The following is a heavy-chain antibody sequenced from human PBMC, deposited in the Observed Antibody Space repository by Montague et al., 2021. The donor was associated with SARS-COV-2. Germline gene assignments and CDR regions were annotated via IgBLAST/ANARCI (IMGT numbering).Heavy chain of an antibody. D-gene: IGHD6-13*01. CDR2: IYYSGRT. Sequence: SETLSLTCTVSGGSTSSSSYYWAWIRQPPGKGLEWIGSIYYSGRTYYNPSLKSRVTISVDTSTNQFSLKLSSVTAADTAVYYCARVGRQQLVRLSGMDVWGQGTPVTVSS. V-gene: IGHV4-39*07. CDR1: GGSTSSSSYY. CDR3: ARVGRQQLVRLSGMDV. J-gene: IGHJ6*02.